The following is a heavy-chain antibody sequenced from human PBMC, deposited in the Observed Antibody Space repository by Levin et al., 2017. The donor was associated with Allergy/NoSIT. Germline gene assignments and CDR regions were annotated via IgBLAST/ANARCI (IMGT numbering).Heavy chain of an antibody. V-gene: IGHV3-15*01. J-gene: IGHJ3*02. CDR1: GFTFSNAW. CDR3: TTDLICTWCEADAFDI. CDR2: IKSKTDGGTT. Sequence: GGSLRLSCAASGFTFSNAWMSWVRQAPGKGLEWVGRIKSKTDGGTTDYAAPVKGRFTISRDDSKNTLYLQMNSLKTEDTAVYYCTTDLICTWCEADAFDIWGQGTMVTVSS. D-gene: IGHD2-15*01.